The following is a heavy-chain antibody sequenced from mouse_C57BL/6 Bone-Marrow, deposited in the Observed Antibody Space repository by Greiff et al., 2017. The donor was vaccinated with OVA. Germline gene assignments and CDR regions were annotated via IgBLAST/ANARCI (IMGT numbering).Heavy chain of an antibody. CDR2: IHPNSGST. D-gene: IGHD1-1*01. CDR3: AGYYYGSSGYYAMDY. V-gene: IGHV1-64*01. J-gene: IGHJ4*01. CDR1: GYTFTSYW. Sequence: QVQLQQPGAELVKPGASVKLSCKASGYTFTSYWMHWVKQRPGQGLEWIGMIHPNSGSTHYNAKFQSKATLTVDKSSSTAYMQLSSLTSEDSAVYYCAGYYYGSSGYYAMDYWGQGTSVTGSS.